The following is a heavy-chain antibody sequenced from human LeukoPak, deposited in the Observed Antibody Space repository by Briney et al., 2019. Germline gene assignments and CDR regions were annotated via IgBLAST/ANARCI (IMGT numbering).Heavy chain of an antibody. CDR3: AIAPHIVGATGETDY. D-gene: IGHD1-26*01. Sequence: GASVKVSCKASGGTFSSYAISWVRQAPGQGLEWMGGIIPIFGTANYAQKFQGRVTITADESTSTAYMELSSLRSEDTALYYCAIAPHIVGATGETDYWGQGTLVTVSS. CDR1: GGTFSSYA. J-gene: IGHJ4*02. CDR2: IIPIFGTA. V-gene: IGHV1-69*13.